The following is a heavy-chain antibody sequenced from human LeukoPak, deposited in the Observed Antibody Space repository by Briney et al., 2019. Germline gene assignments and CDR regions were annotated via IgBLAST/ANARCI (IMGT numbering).Heavy chain of an antibody. CDR1: GGSISSGGYY. J-gene: IGHJ4*02. Sequence: PSETLSLTCTVSGGSISSGGYYWSWIRQPPGKGLEWIGYIYHSGSTYYNPSLKSRVTISVDRSKNQFSLKLSSVTAADTAVYYCASPRGGSYYSWGQGTLVTVSS. V-gene: IGHV4-30-2*01. D-gene: IGHD1-26*01. CDR3: ASPRGGSYYS. CDR2: IYHSGST.